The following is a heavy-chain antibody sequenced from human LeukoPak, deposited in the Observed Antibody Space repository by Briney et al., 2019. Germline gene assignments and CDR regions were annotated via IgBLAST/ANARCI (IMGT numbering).Heavy chain of an antibody. V-gene: IGHV5-51*01. J-gene: IGHJ4*02. CDR1: GYSFTNYW. D-gene: IGHD2-15*01. Sequence: PGESLKISCKGSGYSFTNYWIGWVRQMPGKGLEWMGVIYPGDSDTRYSPSFQGQVTISAAKSINTAYLQWSSLKASDTATYYCARRRSCGGGSCYEDFDYWGQGTLVTVSS. CDR2: IYPGDSDT. CDR3: ARRRSCGGGSCYEDFDY.